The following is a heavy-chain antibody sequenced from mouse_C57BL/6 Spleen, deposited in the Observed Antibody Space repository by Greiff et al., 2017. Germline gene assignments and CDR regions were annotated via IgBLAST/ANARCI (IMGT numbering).Heavy chain of an antibody. Sequence: EVQLVESGPGLVKPSQSLSLTCSVTGYSITSGYYWNWLRQFPGNKLEWMGYISYDGSNNYNPSLKNRISITRNTSKNQFFLKLNSVTTEDTATYYCARHSNSYAMDYWGQGTSVTVSS. CDR1: GYSITSGYY. J-gene: IGHJ4*01. CDR2: ISYDGSN. D-gene: IGHD2-5*01. CDR3: ARHSNSYAMDY. V-gene: IGHV3-6*01.